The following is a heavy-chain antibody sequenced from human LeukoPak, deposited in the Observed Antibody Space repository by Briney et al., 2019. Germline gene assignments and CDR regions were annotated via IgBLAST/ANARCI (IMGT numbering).Heavy chain of an antibody. CDR2: IDHSGST. CDR1: GGSFSGYY. Sequence: SETLSRTCAGYGGSFSGYYWNWIRQPPGKALEWIGEIDHSGSTKYNPSLKRRITISVDTSKNQFSLRLTSVTAADTAVYYCARAKLGDPVAFDIWGQGTSVTVSS. D-gene: IGHD3-10*01. V-gene: IGHV4-34*01. J-gene: IGHJ3*02. CDR3: ARAKLGDPVAFDI.